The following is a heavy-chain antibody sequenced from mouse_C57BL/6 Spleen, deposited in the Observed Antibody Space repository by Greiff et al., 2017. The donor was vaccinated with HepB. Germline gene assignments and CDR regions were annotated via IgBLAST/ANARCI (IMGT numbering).Heavy chain of an antibody. CDR2: IYPGDGDT. CDR3: ANYYGSSYSYWYFDV. Sequence: VKLMESGPELVKPGASVKISCKASGYAFSSSWMNWVKQRPGKGLEWIGRIYPGDGDTNYNGKFKGKATLTADKSSSTAYMQLSSLTSEDSAVYFCANYYGSSYSYWYFDVWGTGTTVTVSS. D-gene: IGHD1-1*01. CDR1: GYAFSSSW. J-gene: IGHJ1*03. V-gene: IGHV1-82*01.